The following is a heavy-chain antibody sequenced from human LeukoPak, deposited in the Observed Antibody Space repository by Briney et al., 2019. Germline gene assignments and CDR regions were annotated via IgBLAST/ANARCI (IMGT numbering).Heavy chain of an antibody. CDR2: LYSGGST. D-gene: IGHD3-16*02. CDR1: GSTVRSHY. CDR3: ASYLQRFHY. V-gene: IGHV3-66*01. Sequence: PGGSLRLSCAASGSTVRSHYMSWVRQAPGKGLEWVSTLYSGGSTHYADSVKDRFTISSDNSKNTLYLQMSSLRAEDTAVYYCASYLQRFHYWGQGTLVTVSP. J-gene: IGHJ4*02.